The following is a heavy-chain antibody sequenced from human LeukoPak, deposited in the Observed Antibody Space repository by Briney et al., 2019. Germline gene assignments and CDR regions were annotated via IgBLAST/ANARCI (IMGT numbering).Heavy chain of an antibody. Sequence: GGSLRLSCAASGFTFSSYAMHWVRQAPGRGLEWVAVISYDGSNKYYADSVKGRFTISRDNSKNSLYLRMNSLRAEDTALYYCTKDPFPYSGSYYMDVWGKGTTVTVSS. D-gene: IGHD6-6*01. CDR1: GFTFSSYA. V-gene: IGHV3-30*04. CDR2: ISYDGSNK. J-gene: IGHJ6*03. CDR3: TKDPFPYSGSYYMDV.